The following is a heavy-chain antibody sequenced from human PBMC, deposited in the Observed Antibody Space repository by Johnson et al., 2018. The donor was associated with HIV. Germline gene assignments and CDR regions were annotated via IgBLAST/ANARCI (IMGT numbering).Heavy chain of an antibody. J-gene: IGHJ3*02. CDR3: ARPEWELDGFDI. CDR2: ISDGSST. CDR1: PFTYSSYA. D-gene: IGHD1-26*01. V-gene: IGHV3-74*02. Sequence: VQLVESGGGLLHPGGSLRLSCGAPPFTYSSYAMRWVRQAPVKGLDWVSVISDGSSTSYAESVKGRFTISRDNAKNTLYLQMNSLRAEDTAVYYCARPEWELDGFDIWGQGTMVTVSS.